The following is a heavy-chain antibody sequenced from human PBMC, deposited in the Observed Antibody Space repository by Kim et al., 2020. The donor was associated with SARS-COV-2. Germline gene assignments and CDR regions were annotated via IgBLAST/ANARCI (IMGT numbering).Heavy chain of an antibody. D-gene: IGHD3-3*01. V-gene: IGHV3-23*01. J-gene: IGHJ4*02. CDR3: ARVVIIHRYYFDY. Sequence: ARYVKGRFTISRDNSKNPLYLQMNSLRAEDTAVYYCARVVIIHRYYFDYWGQGTLVTVSS.